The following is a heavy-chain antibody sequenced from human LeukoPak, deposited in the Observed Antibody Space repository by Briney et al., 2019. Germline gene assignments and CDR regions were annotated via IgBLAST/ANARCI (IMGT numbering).Heavy chain of an antibody. V-gene: IGHV3-15*01. D-gene: IGHD2-15*01. CDR2: IKSKADGGTI. CDR3: ITDVPGAAYPFDY. CDR1: GFTFSHAW. J-gene: IGHJ4*02. Sequence: PGGSLRLSCVASGFTFSHAWMTWVRQASGKGLEWVGLIKSKADGGTIDYSAPVKGRFTISRDDSKNTLYLYMDSLKTEDTAVYYCITDVPGAAYPFDYWGQGTLVTVSS.